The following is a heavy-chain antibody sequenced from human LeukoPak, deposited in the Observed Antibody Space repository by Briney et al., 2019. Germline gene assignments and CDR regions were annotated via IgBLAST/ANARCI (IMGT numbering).Heavy chain of an antibody. CDR1: GFTFRDSW. J-gene: IGHJ4*02. CDR3: ARDTDGGF. D-gene: IGHD5-24*01. V-gene: IGHV3-7*01. Sequence: PGGSLRLSCVASGFTFRDSWMSWVRQAPGKGLEWVANINQDGSEKYYVDSVKGRFTISRYNAKNSLYLQMNSLRVEDSAMYYCARDTDGGFWGQGTLVTVSS. CDR2: INQDGSEK.